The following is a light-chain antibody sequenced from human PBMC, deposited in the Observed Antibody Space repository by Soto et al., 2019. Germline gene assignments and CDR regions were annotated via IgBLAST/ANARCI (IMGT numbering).Light chain of an antibody. J-gene: IGLJ1*01. Sequence: QSVLTQPASVSGSPGQSITISCTGTSSDVGGSNYVSWYQHHPGKAPKLLIYDVSNGPSGVSNRFFGSKSGNTASLTISGLQPEDEADYSWSSYPSSSTRVFGTGTKVTVL. CDR3: SSYPSSSTRV. CDR2: DVS. V-gene: IGLV2-14*03. CDR1: SSDVGGSNY.